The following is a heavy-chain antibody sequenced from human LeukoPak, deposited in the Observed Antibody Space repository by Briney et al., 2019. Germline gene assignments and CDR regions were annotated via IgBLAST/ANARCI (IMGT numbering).Heavy chain of an antibody. CDR2: MNPNSGNP. CDR3: AREDAGGFDY. J-gene: IGHJ4*02. V-gene: IGHV1-8*03. Sequence: GASVTVSCKASGYTFTTYDINWVRQATGQGMEWMGWMNPNSGNPGYTQKFQGRVTLTRNTSISTAYMELSSLRSENTAVYYCAREDAGGFDYWGQGTLVTVSS. CDR1: GYTFTTYD. D-gene: IGHD3-16*01.